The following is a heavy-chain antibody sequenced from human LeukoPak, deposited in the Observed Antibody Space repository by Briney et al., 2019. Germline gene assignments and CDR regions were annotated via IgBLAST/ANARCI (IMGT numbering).Heavy chain of an antibody. V-gene: IGHV4-59*01. J-gene: IGHJ4*02. CDR1: GDSITSYY. CDR2: ISYSGST. D-gene: IGHD3-22*01. Sequence: PSETLSLTCTVSGDSITSYYWSWIRQPPGKGLECIGYISYSGSTTYNPSLKSRVTISVDTSNNQFSLKLTSVPAADTAVYYCARYSSGYTYYFDNWGQGTLVTVPS. CDR3: ARYSSGYTYYFDN.